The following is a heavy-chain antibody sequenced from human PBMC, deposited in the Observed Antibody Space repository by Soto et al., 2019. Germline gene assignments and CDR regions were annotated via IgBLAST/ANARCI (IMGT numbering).Heavy chain of an antibody. J-gene: IGHJ2*01. V-gene: IGHV4-59*11. Sequence: QVQLQESGPGLVKPSETLSLNCSVSGDAITRHYLSWIRQSPGNGLEWLGYFFHTGTALYNPSLRSRVTMSVDTSQNQFSLKLTSVIPADTAVYFCARNYGGNSQFFDLWGRGTLVTVSS. CDR2: FFHTGTA. D-gene: IGHD4-17*01. CDR3: ARNYGGNSQFFDL. CDR1: GDAITRHY.